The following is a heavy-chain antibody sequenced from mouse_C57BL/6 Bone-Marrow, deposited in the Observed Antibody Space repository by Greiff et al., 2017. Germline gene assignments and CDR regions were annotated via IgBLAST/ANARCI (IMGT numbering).Heavy chain of an antibody. J-gene: IGHJ2*01. Sequence: QVQLQQPGAELVMPGASVKLSCKASGYTFTSYWMHWVKQRPGQGLEWIGEIDPSDSYTNYNQKFKGKATLTVDKSSSTAYMQLSSLTSEDSAVYYCARGGRVRPPLYYWGQGTTLTVSS. CDR3: ARGGRVRPPLYY. CDR2: IDPSDSYT. CDR1: GYTFTSYW. V-gene: IGHV1-69*01. D-gene: IGHD2-14*01.